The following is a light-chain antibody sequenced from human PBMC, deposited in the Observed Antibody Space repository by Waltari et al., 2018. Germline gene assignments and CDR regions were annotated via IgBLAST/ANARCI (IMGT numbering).Light chain of an antibody. CDR1: QDIKRY. V-gene: IGKV1-39*01. CDR3: QESYATPRT. J-gene: IGKJ1*01. CDR2: GAS. Sequence: IQMTKSPSSLSASVGDRVTITCRASQDIKRYLNWYQQKPGEAPKVLIYGASALQSGVPSRFSGSGSGTDFTLTIRSLQPEDFATYYCQESYATPRTFGQGTKVEVK.